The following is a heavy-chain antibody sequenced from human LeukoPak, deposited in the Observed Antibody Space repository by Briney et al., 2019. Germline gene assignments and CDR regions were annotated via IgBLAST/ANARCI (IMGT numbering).Heavy chain of an antibody. CDR2: IRYDGTNK. CDR3: AKDRCSSTSCYIFDY. D-gene: IGHD2-2*02. Sequence: GGSLRLSCAASGFTFISYGMHWVRQAPGKGLEWVAFIRYDGTNKYYADSVKGRFTISRDNTLYLQMNSLRAEDTAVYYCAKDRCSSTSCYIFDYWGQGTLVTVSS. V-gene: IGHV3-30*02. CDR1: GFTFISYG. J-gene: IGHJ4*02.